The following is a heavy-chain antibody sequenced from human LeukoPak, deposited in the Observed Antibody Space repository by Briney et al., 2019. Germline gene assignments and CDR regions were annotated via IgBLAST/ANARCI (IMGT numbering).Heavy chain of an antibody. Sequence: PGGSLRLSCAASGFTVSSNYMSWVRQAPGKGLEWVAAISYDGSNKYYADSVKGRFTISRDNSKNTLYLQMNSLRAEDTAVYYCAKDPGGYYYDSSGYNWGQGTLVTVSS. CDR1: GFTVSSNY. V-gene: IGHV3-30*18. CDR2: ISYDGSNK. J-gene: IGHJ4*02. D-gene: IGHD3-22*01. CDR3: AKDPGGYYYDSSGYN.